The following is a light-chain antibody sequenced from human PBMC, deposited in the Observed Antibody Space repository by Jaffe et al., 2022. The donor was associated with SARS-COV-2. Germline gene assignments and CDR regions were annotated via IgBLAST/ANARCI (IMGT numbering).Light chain of an antibody. Sequence: DVVMTQSPLSLPVTLGQPASISCRSSQSLAHSDGNTCLSWFQQRPGQSPRRLIYEVSNRDSGVPDRFSGSGSGTDFTLRISRVEAEDVGVYYCMQGTHWLYTFGQGTKLEIK. J-gene: IGKJ2*01. CDR3: MQGTHWLYT. CDR2: EVS. CDR1: QSLAHSDGNTC. V-gene: IGKV2-30*02.